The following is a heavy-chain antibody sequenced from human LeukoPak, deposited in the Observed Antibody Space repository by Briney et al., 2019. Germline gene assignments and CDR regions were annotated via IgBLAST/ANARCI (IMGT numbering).Heavy chain of an antibody. CDR1: GYTFTSYY. Sequence: ASVKVSCKASGYTFTSYYMYWVRQAPGQGLEWMGIINPNRGSTSYAQKFQGRVTMTRDMSTSTVYMELSSLRSEDTAVYYCATGGHVRVYDSSAYYGHYWGQGTPVTVSS. V-gene: IGHV1-46*01. J-gene: IGHJ4*02. CDR2: INPNRGST. D-gene: IGHD3-22*01. CDR3: ATGGHVRVYDSSAYYGHY.